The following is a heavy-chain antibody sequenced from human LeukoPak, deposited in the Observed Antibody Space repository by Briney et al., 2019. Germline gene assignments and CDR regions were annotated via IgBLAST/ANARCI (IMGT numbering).Heavy chain of an antibody. Sequence: SETLSLTCTVSGGSISSYYWSWIRQPPGKGLEWIGYIYYSGSTNYNPSLKSRVTISVDTSKNQFSLKLSSVTAADTAVYYCAGGPQWLAHTYWGQGTLVTVSS. D-gene: IGHD6-19*01. CDR3: AGGPQWLAHTY. J-gene: IGHJ4*02. V-gene: IGHV4-59*08. CDR1: GGSISSYY. CDR2: IYYSGST.